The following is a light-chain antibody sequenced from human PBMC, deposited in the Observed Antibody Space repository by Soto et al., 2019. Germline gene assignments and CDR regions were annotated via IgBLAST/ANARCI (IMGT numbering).Light chain of an antibody. CDR2: KVS. J-gene: IGKJ1*01. CDR1: QSLVYSDGNTY. Sequence: DVVMTQSPLSLPVTLGQPASISCRSSQSLVYSDGNTYLNWFQQRPGQSPRRLIYKVSNRDSGVPDRFSGSGSGTDFTLKISMVEAEDVAVYYCMQGTHWPPGWTFGQGTKVEIK. CDR3: MQGTHWPPGWT. V-gene: IGKV2-30*01.